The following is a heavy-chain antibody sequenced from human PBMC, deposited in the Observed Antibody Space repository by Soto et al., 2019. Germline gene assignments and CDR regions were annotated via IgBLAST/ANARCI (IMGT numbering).Heavy chain of an antibody. J-gene: IGHJ6*02. V-gene: IGHV1-3*01. CDR3: ARQTGYNWNDRRASGMDV. CDR1: GYTFTSYA. CDR2: INAGNGNT. Sequence: GASVKVSCKASGYTFTSYAMHWVRQAPGQRLEWMGWINAGNGNTKYSQKFQGRVTITRDTSASTAYMELSSLKASDTAMYYCARQTGYNWNDRRASGMDVWGQGTTVTVSS. D-gene: IGHD1-20*01.